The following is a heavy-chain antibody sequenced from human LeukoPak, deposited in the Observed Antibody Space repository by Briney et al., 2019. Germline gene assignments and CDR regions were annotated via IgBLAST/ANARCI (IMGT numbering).Heavy chain of an antibody. V-gene: IGHV4-34*01. D-gene: IGHD1-26*01. Sequence: SETLSLTCAVYGGSFSGNYWNWIRQPPGKGLEWIGEIRHRGSTNSNPSFKSRVTMSGGASKNQISLKFISVNAADTAVYYCASIGGSYNGFAIWGQGTMVTVSS. CDR3: ASIGGSYNGFAI. CDR1: GGSFSGNY. J-gene: IGHJ3*02. CDR2: IRHRGST.